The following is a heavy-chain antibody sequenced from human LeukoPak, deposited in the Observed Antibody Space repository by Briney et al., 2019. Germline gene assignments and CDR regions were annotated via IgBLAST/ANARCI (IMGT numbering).Heavy chain of an antibody. D-gene: IGHD1-26*01. Sequence: PSETLSLTCAVSGASISSSNWWSWVRQPPGKGLEWIGSIYYSGRTYYNPSLKSRVTISVDTSKNQFSLKLSSVTAADTAVYYCARHILGGSYFDYWGQGTLVTVSS. CDR3: ARHILGGSYFDY. CDR1: GASISSSNW. CDR2: IYYSGRT. V-gene: IGHV4-39*01. J-gene: IGHJ4*02.